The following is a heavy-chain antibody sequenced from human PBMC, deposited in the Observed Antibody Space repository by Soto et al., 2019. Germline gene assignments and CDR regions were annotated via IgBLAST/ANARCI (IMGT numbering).Heavy chain of an antibody. J-gene: IGHJ6*02. CDR3: TTDGDFWGGYPLGYYYGMDV. CDR2: IKSKTDGGTT. CDR1: GFTFSNAW. Sequence: GGSLRLSCAASGFTFSNAWMSWVRQAPGKGLEWVGRIKSKTDGGTTDYAAPVKGRFTISRDDSKNTLYLQMNSLKTEDTAVYYCTTDGDFWGGYPLGYYYGMDVWGQGTTVTVSS. D-gene: IGHD3-3*01. V-gene: IGHV3-15*01.